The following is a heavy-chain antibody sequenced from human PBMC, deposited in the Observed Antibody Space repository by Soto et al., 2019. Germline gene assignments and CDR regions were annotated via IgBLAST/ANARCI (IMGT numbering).Heavy chain of an antibody. Sequence: GASVKVSCKASGYTFTTYYMHWVRQAPGQGLEWMGIINPSGGSTTSAQKFQGRVTMTRDTSTSTVYMELSSLRSEDTAVCYCTRGRLVGAATGDSWGQGTLVTVSS. CDR1: GYTFTTYY. D-gene: IGHD1-26*01. CDR2: INPSGGST. J-gene: IGHJ4*02. CDR3: TRGRLVGAATGDS. V-gene: IGHV1-46*01.